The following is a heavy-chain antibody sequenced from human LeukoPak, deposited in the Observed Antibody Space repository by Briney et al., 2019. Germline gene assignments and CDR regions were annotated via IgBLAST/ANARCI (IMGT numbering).Heavy chain of an antibody. J-gene: IGHJ4*02. CDR3: ARDITLTRGGRSDY. Sequence: GGSLRLSCAASGFTFSNHWMHWVRQAPGKGLVWVSRLNNDGSSTNYADSVKGRFTISRDNAKNTLYLQMNSLRAEDTAVYYCARDITLTRGGRSDYWGQGTLVTVSA. CDR2: LNNDGSST. V-gene: IGHV3-74*01. D-gene: IGHD3-10*01. CDR1: GFTFSNHW.